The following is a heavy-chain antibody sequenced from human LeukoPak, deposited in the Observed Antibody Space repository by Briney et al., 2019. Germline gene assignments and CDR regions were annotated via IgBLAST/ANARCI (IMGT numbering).Heavy chain of an antibody. CDR1: GYTFTGYY. V-gene: IGHV1-2*06. Sequence: GASVKVSCKASGYTFTGYYMHWVRQAPGQGLEWMGRINPNSGGTNYAQKFQGRVTMTRDTSISTAYMELSRLRSDDTAVYYRATGCQAIVRGRCGHYWRQGTLVTVSS. D-gene: IGHD2-15*01. CDR3: ATGCQAIVRGRCGHY. J-gene: IGHJ4*02. CDR2: INPNSGGT.